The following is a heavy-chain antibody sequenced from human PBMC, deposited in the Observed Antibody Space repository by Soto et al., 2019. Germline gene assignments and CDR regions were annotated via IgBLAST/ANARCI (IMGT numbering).Heavy chain of an antibody. J-gene: IGHJ5*02. CDR2: ISSDGDIT. V-gene: IGHV3-64D*06. D-gene: IGHD3-9*01. CDR3: VKVSTFYDILTGYYSTNFFDP. Sequence: LRLSCSASGFTFSEYSMHWVRQAPGKGLQYVSTISSDGDITYYADSVKGRFTISRDNSKNTLYLQMNSLRPEDTAVYYCVKVSTFYDILTGYYSTNFFDPWGQGPLVTVSS. CDR1: GFTFSEYS.